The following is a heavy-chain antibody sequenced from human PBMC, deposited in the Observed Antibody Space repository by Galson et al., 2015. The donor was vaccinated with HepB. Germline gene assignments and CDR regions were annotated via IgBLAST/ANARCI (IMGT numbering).Heavy chain of an antibody. V-gene: IGHV4-39*01. CDR1: GGSISSSSYY. Sequence: ETLSLTCTVSGGSISSSSYYWGWIRQPPGKGLEGIGSIYYSGSTYYNPSLKSRATISIDTSKNHFSLKLSSVTAADTAVYYCARRGYSYGKSYRWFDPWGQGTLVTVSS. CDR3: ARRGYSYGKSYRWFDP. D-gene: IGHD5-18*01. J-gene: IGHJ5*02. CDR2: IYYSGST.